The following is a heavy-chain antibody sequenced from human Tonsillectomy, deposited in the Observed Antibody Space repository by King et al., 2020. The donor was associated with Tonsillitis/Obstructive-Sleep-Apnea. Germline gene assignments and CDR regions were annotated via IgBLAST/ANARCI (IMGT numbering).Heavy chain of an antibody. J-gene: IGHJ4*02. CDR2: ISAYNGHT. V-gene: IGHV1-18*01. Sequence: VQLVQSGGEVKKPGASVKVSCKASGYTFSNYGISWVRQAPGQGLEWMGRISAYNGHTNSAQKLQGRVTLTTDASTSTAYMELGSLRSDDTAVYYCARDSMSHYFDSSAYYTFNYWGQGTLVTVSS. CDR1: GYTFSNYG. D-gene: IGHD3-22*01. CDR3: ARDSMSHYFDSSAYYTFNY.